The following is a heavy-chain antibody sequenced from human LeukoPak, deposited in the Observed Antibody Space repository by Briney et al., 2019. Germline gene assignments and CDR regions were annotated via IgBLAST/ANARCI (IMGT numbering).Heavy chain of an antibody. CDR2: IYSSGST. Sequence: PSETLSLTCTVSGGSISSYYWSWIRQPPGKGLEWIGRIYSSGSTNYNPSLKSRVTISVDTSKNQFSLKLSSVTAADTAVYYCARDIVVLPAALEISCDPWGEGNLVSVSS. CDR3: ARDIVVLPAALEISCDP. J-gene: IGHJ5*02. V-gene: IGHV4-59*01. CDR1: GGSISSYY. D-gene: IGHD2-2*01.